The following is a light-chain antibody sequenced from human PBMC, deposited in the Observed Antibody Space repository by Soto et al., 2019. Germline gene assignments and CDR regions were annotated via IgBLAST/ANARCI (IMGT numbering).Light chain of an antibody. J-gene: IGLJ2*01. Sequence: QSALTQPASVSGSPGQSITISCTGTSNDVGSYKLVSWYQQHPGKAPKLMIYEGSKRPSGVSNRFSGSKSDNTASLTISGLQAEDEADYYCCSYAGSSTFVFGGGTQLTVL. CDR1: SNDVGSYKL. CDR2: EGS. CDR3: CSYAGSSTFV. V-gene: IGLV2-23*03.